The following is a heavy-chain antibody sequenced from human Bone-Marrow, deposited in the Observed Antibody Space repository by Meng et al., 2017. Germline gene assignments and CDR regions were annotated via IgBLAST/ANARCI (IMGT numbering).Heavy chain of an antibody. Sequence: QVQLGQAGAEVKKPGSSVKVPCKASGGTFSSYAISWVRQAPGQGLEWMGGIIPIFGTANYAQKFQGRVTITTDESTSTAYMELSSLRSEDTAVYYCARVGYDYVWGSYRSWFDPWGQGTLVTVSS. CDR3: ARVGYDYVWGSYRSWFDP. V-gene: IGHV1-69*05. J-gene: IGHJ5*02. CDR2: IIPIFGTA. D-gene: IGHD3-16*02. CDR1: GGTFSSYA.